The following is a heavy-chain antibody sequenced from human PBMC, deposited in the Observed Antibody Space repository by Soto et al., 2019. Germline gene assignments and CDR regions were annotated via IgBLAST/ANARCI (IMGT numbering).Heavy chain of an antibody. CDR1: GIAVGDYG. CDR2: ISWNGDNT. CDR3: ARGEYTSRRGFDV. J-gene: IGHJ6*02. D-gene: IGHD6-6*01. V-gene: IGHV3-20*04. Sequence: GGSMRISCAASGIAVGDYGMTWVRRVPGKGLEWAAGISWNGDNTGYADFAKGRFTISRDNSKKSLLLEMNSLRVEDTAFYYCARGEYTSRRGFDVWGQGTPVTVSS.